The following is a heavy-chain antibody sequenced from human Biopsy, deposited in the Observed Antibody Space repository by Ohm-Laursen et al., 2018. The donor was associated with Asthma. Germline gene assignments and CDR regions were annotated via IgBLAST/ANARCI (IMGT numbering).Heavy chain of an antibody. D-gene: IGHD2-15*01. CDR1: GVSIRSYY. CDR2: IHYSGST. J-gene: IGHJ4*02. Sequence: SDTLSLTCTVSGVSIRSYYWTWIRQPPGKGLEWIGNIHYSGSTYSNPSLKSRVTISVDTSKKQISLRLSSVIAADTAVYYCAGFCSGGNCSDHWGQGTLVTVFS. V-gene: IGHV4-59*07. CDR3: AGFCSGGNCSDH.